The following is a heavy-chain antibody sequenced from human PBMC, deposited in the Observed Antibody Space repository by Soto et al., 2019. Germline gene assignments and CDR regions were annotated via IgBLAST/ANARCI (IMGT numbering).Heavy chain of an antibody. CDR2: INPIIGNT. V-gene: IGHV1-69*13. Sequence: PSVKVSCKASGYTFTNYAITWVRQAPGQGLEWMGGINPIIGNTNYAQKFQGRVTITADESTSTAYMELSSLRSEDTAVYYCAIEYSSSPPYYPIGYWGQGTLVTVSS. J-gene: IGHJ4*02. CDR3: AIEYSSSPPYYPIGY. D-gene: IGHD6-6*01. CDR1: GYTFTNYA.